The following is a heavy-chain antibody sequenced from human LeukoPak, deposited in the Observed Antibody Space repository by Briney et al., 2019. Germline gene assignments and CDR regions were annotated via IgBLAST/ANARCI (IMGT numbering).Heavy chain of an antibody. J-gene: IGHJ6*03. V-gene: IGHV1-8*01. CDR2: MNPNSGNT. D-gene: IGHD6-6*01. CDR1: GYTFTSYD. CDR3: ARASSSSEYYYYYYYMDV. Sequence: ASVKVSCKASGYTFTSYDIYWVRHATGEGFEWMGWMNPNSGNTGYVQKFQGRVTMTRDTSISTAYMELSSLRSEDTAVYYCARASSSSEYYYYYYYMDVWGKGTTVTVSS.